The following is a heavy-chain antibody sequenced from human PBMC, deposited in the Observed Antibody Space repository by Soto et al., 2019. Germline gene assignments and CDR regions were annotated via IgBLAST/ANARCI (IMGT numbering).Heavy chain of an antibody. V-gene: IGHV4-31*03. Sequence: QVQLQESGPGLVRSSQTLSLACSVSGGYISSGGNYWNWIRQHPGKGLEWIGFIYYTGHTNYNPSLESRASISADMSANQFSLTLTSVTAADTAVYYCAREDIDESFFDHWGTGILVTVSS. CDR1: GGYISSGGNY. CDR3: AREDIDESFFDH. CDR2: IYYTGHT. J-gene: IGHJ4*02.